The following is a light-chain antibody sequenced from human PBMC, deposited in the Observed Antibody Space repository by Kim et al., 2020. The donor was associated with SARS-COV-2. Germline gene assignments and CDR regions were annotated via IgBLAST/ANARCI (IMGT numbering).Light chain of an antibody. V-gene: IGKV1-39*01. CDR2: AAS. CDR3: QQSYRALT. Sequence: DIQVTQSPSSLSASVGDTVTITCRASQSIRSYLNWYQQKPGKAPKLLLYAASTLQKGVPSRFSGRGSGADFTLTITSLQREDSATYYCQQSYRALTFGGGTKVDIK. J-gene: IGKJ4*01. CDR1: QSIRSY.